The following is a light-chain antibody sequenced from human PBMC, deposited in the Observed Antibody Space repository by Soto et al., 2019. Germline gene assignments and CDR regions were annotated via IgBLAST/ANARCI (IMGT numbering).Light chain of an antibody. V-gene: IGKV1-5*01. CDR2: DAS. CDR1: QNINKW. Sequence: DFQLTQSPSTLSASAGDRVTITCRASQNINKWLAWYQQKPGKAPKLLVYDASTLQSGVASRFSGSGSGTEFTLIISGLQPDDSATYYCQRYTNTNNPWMFGQGTKVDIK. CDR3: QRYTNTNNPWM. J-gene: IGKJ1*01.